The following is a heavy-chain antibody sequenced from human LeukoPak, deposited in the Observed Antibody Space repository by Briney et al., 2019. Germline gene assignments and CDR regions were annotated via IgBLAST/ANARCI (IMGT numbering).Heavy chain of an antibody. V-gene: IGHV3-48*03. CDR3: AKGARGVVTAIVNWFDP. CDR1: GFTFSSYE. J-gene: IGHJ5*02. Sequence: QPGGSLRLSCAASGFTFSSYEMNWVRQAPGKGLEWVSYISSSGSTIYYADSVKGRFTISRDNAKNSLYLQMNSLRAEDTAVYYCAKGARGVVTAIVNWFDPWGQGTLVTVSS. CDR2: ISSSGSTI. D-gene: IGHD2-21*02.